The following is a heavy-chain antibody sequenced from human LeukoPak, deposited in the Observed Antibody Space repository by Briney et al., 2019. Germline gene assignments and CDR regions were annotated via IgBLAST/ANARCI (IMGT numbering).Heavy chain of an antibody. Sequence: ASVKVSCKASGYTFTGYYMHWVRQAPGQGLEWMGWIDPNSGGTNYAQKFQGRVTMTRDTSISTAYMELSRLRSDDTAVYYCARDLISGHDSDLFDYWGQGTLVTVSS. CDR3: ARDLISGHDSDLFDY. D-gene: IGHD5-12*01. J-gene: IGHJ4*02. V-gene: IGHV1-2*02. CDR2: IDPNSGGT. CDR1: GYTFTGYY.